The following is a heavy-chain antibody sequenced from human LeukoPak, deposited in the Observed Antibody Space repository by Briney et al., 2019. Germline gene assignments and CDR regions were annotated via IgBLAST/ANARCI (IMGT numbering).Heavy chain of an antibody. Sequence: PGGSLRLSFAACGFTVSSKYMSWVRQAPGKGLEWVSVIYSGGSTYYADSVKGRFTISRDNSKNTLYLQMNSLRAEDTAVYYCARGCSSTSCYGFDYWGQGTLVTVSS. CDR1: GFTVSSKY. J-gene: IGHJ4*02. D-gene: IGHD2-2*01. CDR2: IYSGGST. CDR3: ARGCSSTSCYGFDY. V-gene: IGHV3-53*01.